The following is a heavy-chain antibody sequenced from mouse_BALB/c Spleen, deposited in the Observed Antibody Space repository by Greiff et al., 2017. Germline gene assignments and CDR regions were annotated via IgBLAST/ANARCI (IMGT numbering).Heavy chain of an antibody. Sequence: VQLQQSGPELVKPGASVKISCKASGYTFTDYNMHWVKQSHGKSLEWIGYIYPYNGGTGYNQKFKSKATLTVDNSSSTTYMELRSLTSEDSAVYYCARDQPFITTATGAMDYWGQGTSVTVSS. D-gene: IGHD1-2*01. CDR1: GYTFTDYN. CDR3: ARDQPFITTATGAMDY. CDR2: IYPYNGGT. V-gene: IGHV1S29*02. J-gene: IGHJ4*01.